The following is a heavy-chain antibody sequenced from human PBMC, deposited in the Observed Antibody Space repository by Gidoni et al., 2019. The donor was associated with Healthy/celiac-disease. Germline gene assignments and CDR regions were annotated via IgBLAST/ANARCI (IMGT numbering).Heavy chain of an antibody. J-gene: IGHJ3*02. CDR2: INQSERP. Sequence: QVQLQQWGAGLLKPSETLSLTCAVYGGSFSGYYWSWIRQPPGKGLEWIVEINQSERPKYNPSLKSRVTISVDTSKNQFSLKLSSVTAADTAVYYCARAAWRDAFDIWGQGTMVTVSS. V-gene: IGHV4-34*01. CDR3: ARAAWRDAFDI. CDR1: GGSFSGYY.